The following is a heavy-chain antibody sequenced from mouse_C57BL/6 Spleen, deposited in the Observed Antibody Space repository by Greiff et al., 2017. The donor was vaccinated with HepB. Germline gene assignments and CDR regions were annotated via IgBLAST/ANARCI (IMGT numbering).Heavy chain of an antibody. CDR2: INPSSGYT. D-gene: IGHD2-4*01. CDR3: ARSDYDGDYFDY. CDR1: GYTFTSYT. Sequence: VQLQQSGAELARPGASVKMSCKASGYTFTSYTMHWVKQRPGQGLEWIGYINPSSGYTKYNQKFKDKATLTADKSSSTAYMQLSSLTSEDSAVYYCARSDYDGDYFDYWGQGTTLTVSS. V-gene: IGHV1-4*01. J-gene: IGHJ2*01.